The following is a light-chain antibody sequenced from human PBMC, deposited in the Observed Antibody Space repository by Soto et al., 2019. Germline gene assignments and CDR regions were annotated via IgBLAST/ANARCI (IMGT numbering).Light chain of an antibody. CDR2: EDN. Sequence: NFMLTQPHSESESPGKMVTISCTRSSGSIASNYVQWYQQRPGSAPTTVIYEDNQRPSGVPDRFSGSIDSSSNSASLTISGLQTEDEADYYCQSYDSSNHVVFGGGTKVTVL. CDR3: QSYDSSNHVV. CDR1: SGSIASNY. J-gene: IGLJ2*01. V-gene: IGLV6-57*04.